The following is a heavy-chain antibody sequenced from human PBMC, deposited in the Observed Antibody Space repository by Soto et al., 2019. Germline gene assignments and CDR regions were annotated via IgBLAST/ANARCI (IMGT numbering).Heavy chain of an antibody. V-gene: IGHV1-2*04. D-gene: IGHD6-19*01. J-gene: IGHJ4*02. CDR1: GYTFTGYY. CDR3: VITDSSRGWYYFDY. CDR2: INPNSGGT. Sequence: ASGKVSCKASGYTFTGYYMHWVRHAPGQGLEWMGWINPNSGGTNYAQKFQGWVTMTRDTSISTAYMELSRLRSDDTAVYYCVITDSSRGWYYFDYCGQGTLVIVSS.